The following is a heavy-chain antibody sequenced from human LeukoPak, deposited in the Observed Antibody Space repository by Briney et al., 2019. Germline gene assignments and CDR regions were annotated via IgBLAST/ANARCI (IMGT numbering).Heavy chain of an antibody. J-gene: IGHJ4*02. D-gene: IGHD5-12*01. CDR2: ISSNGGST. V-gene: IGHV3-64*01. CDR3: ARVSGYDWYFDY. CDR1: GFTFSSYA. Sequence: PGGSLRLSCAASGFTFSSYAMHWVRQAPGKGLEYVSAISSNGGSTYYANSVKGRFTISRDNSKNTLYLQMGSLRAEDMAVYYCARVSGYDWYFDYWGQGTLVTVFS.